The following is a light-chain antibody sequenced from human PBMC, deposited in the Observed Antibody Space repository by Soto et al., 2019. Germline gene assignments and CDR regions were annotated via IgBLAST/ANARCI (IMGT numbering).Light chain of an antibody. Sequence: DVVMTQSPLSLPVTLGQPASISCRSSQSLLYSDGNAYLSWFQQRPGQSPRRLIYRVSNRDSGVPDRFSGSGSATDFTLQISSVEAEDVGIYFCMQGTHWPPTFDRGTKVEIK. CDR2: RVS. J-gene: IGKJ1*01. CDR1: QSLLYSDGNAY. V-gene: IGKV2-30*01. CDR3: MQGTHWPPT.